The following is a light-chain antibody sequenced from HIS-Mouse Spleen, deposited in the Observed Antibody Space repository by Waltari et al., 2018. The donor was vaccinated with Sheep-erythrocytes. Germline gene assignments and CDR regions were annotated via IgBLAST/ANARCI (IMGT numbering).Light chain of an antibody. CDR2: SNN. V-gene: IGLV1-44*01. CDR3: AAWDDSLNGYV. J-gene: IGLJ1*01. Sequence: QSVLPQPPSASGTPGQRVTISCSGRSSTIGSNPLNWYQQLPGPAPKLLIYSNNQRPSGVPDRFSGSKSGTSASLAISGLQSEDEADYYCAAWDDSLNGYVFGTGTKVTVL. CDR1: SSTIGSNP.